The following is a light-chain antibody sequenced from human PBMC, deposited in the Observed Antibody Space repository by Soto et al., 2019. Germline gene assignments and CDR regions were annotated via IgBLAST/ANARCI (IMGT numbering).Light chain of an antibody. CDR2: DTS. CDR3: QQRSSWPLT. V-gene: IGKV3-11*01. J-gene: IGKJ4*01. Sequence: IVLTQSPGTLSLSPGERATLSCRASQSVSSYLAWYQQKPGQAPRLLIYDTSNRATDIPARFSGSGSGTDFTLTISSLEPEDFAVYYCQQRSSWPLTFGGGTKVDIK. CDR1: QSVSSY.